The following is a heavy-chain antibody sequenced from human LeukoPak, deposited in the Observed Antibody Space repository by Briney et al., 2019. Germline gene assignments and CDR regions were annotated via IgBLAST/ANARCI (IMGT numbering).Heavy chain of an antibody. D-gene: IGHD1-1*01. J-gene: IGHJ4*02. CDR3: ARKVMEHFDY. Sequence: ASVKVSCKASGYTFTSYYMHWVRQAPGQGLEWMGIINPSGGSTSYAQKFQGRVTMTRDTSTSTAYMELRSLRSDDTAVYYCARKVMEHFDYWGQGTLVTVSS. CDR2: INPSGGST. CDR1: GYTFTSYY. V-gene: IGHV1-46*01.